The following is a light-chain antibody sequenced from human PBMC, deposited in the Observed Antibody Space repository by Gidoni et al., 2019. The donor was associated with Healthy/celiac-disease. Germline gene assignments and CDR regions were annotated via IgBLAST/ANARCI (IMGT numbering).Light chain of an antibody. CDR1: SSDVGGYNY. V-gene: IGLV2-8*01. Sequence: QSALTQPPSASGSPGQSVTISCTGTSSDVGGYNYVSWYPQPPGKAPKLMIYEVSKRPSGVPDRFSGSKSGNTASLTVSGLQAEDEADYYCSSYAGSNNLYVFGTGTKVTVL. CDR3: SSYAGSNNLYV. CDR2: EVS. J-gene: IGLJ1*01.